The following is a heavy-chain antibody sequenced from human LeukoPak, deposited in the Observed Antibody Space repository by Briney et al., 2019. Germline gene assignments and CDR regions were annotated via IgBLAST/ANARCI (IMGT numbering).Heavy chain of an antibody. CDR1: GASVSSASY. CDR3: ARSRAFNSGAFDP. Sequence: SSETLSLTCTVSGASVSSASYWTWIRQPPGKGVEWIAHIYNGVNTNYNPSLKSRVTISVDTSKNQFSLRLNSVTAADTAVYYCARSRAFNSGAFDPWGQGSLVTVSS. CDR2: IYNGVNT. J-gene: IGHJ5*02. D-gene: IGHD1-26*01. V-gene: IGHV4-61*01.